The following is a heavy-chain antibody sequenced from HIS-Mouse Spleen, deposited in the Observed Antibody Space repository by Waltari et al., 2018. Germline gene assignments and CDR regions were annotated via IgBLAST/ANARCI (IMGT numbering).Heavy chain of an antibody. CDR3: ARLGNWNTNYFDY. Sequence: QVQLQQWGAGLLKPSETLSLTCAVYGGSFSGYYWTLTRQPPGKGLEWIGEINHSGSTNYNPSLKSRVTISVDTSKNQFSLKLSSVTAADTAVYYCARLGNWNTNYFDYWGQGTLVTVSS. CDR1: GGSFSGYY. D-gene: IGHD1-20*01. V-gene: IGHV4-34*01. J-gene: IGHJ4*02. CDR2: INHSGST.